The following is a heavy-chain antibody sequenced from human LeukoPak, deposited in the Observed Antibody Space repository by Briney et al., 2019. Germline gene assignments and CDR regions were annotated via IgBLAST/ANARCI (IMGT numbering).Heavy chain of an antibody. CDR3: AGDKTTGGWYEFDY. CDR2: ISSSSSYI. D-gene: IGHD6-19*01. J-gene: IGHJ4*02. CDR1: GFTFSSYS. V-gene: IGHV3-21*04. Sequence: GGSLRLSCAASGFTFSSYSMNWVRQAPGKGLEWVSSISSSSSYIYYADSVKGRFTISRGTSKNTVSLQMNSLRAEDTAVYYCAGDKTTGGWYEFDYWGQGTLVTVSS.